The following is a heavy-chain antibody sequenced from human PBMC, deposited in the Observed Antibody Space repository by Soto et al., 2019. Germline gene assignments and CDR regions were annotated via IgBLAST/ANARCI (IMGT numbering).Heavy chain of an antibody. CDR1: GFTFSSYA. D-gene: IGHD5-12*01. V-gene: IGHV3-23*01. Sequence: GGSLRLSCAASGFTFSSYAMSWVRQAPGKGLEWVSGISGSGDSTFYADSVKGRFTISRDNSKNTLYLQMNSLRAEDTAVYYCAGYDYYYYGMDVWGQGTTVTVSS. CDR3: AGYDYYYYGMDV. J-gene: IGHJ6*02. CDR2: ISGSGDST.